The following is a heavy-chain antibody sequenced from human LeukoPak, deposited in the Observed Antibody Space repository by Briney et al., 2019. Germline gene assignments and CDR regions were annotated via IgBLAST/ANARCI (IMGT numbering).Heavy chain of an antibody. CDR1: GGSTSSYY. CDR2: IYYSGST. Sequence: PSETLSLTCTVSGGSTSSYYWSWIRQPPGKGLEWIGYIYYSGSTNYNPSLKSRVTISVDTSKNQFSLKLSSVTAADTAVYYCARDLAAAGSFFDYWGQGTLVTVS. D-gene: IGHD6-13*01. V-gene: IGHV4-59*01. CDR3: ARDLAAAGSFFDY. J-gene: IGHJ4*02.